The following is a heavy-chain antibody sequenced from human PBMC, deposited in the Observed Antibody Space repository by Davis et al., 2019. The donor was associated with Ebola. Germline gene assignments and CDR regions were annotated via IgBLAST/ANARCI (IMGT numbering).Heavy chain of an antibody. V-gene: IGHV3-23*01. CDR3: ALKRWLQLRGNWYFDL. CDR1: GFTFSSYA. CDR2: ISGSGGST. D-gene: IGHD5-24*01. Sequence: PGGSLRLSCAASGFTFSSYAMSWVRQAPGKGLEWVSAISGSGGSTYYADSVKGRFTISRDNSKNTLYLQMNSLRAEDTAVYYCALKRWLQLRGNWYFDLWGRGTLVTVSS. J-gene: IGHJ2*01.